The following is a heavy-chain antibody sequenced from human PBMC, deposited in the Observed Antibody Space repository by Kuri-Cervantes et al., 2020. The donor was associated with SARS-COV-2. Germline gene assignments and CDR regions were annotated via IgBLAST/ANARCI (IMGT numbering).Heavy chain of an antibody. CDR2: LSGSGVST. V-gene: IGHV3-23*01. J-gene: IGHJ4*02. Sequence: GESLKISCAASGFTFSSNAMSWVRQAPGKGLEWVSGLSGSGVSTYYAESVRGRFTISRDNSKNTLYLQMDSLRAEDTAVYYCAKDWDSRGYYLFDHWGQGPWSPSPQ. CDR3: AKDWDSRGYYLFDH. CDR1: GFTFSSNA. D-gene: IGHD3-22*01.